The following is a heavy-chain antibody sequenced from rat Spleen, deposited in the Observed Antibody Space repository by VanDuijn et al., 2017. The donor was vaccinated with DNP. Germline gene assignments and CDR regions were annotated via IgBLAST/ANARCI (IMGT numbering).Heavy chain of an antibody. V-gene: IGHV5-31*01. CDR2: ITNNGGGT. Sequence: EVQLVESGGGPVQPGRSLKLSCVASGFMFSNYWMTWIRQAPGKGLEWVASITNNGGGTYYPDSVKGRFTISRDKAKSTLYLQMNSLRSEDTASYYCTSSAEPLFAYWGQGTLVTVSS. D-gene: IGHD3-1*01. CDR3: TSSAEPLFAY. CDR1: GFMFSNYW. J-gene: IGHJ3*01.